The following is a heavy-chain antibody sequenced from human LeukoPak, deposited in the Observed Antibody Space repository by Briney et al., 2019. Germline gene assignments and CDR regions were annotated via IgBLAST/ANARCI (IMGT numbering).Heavy chain of an antibody. J-gene: IGHJ4*02. D-gene: IGHD6-19*01. CDR2: SGSGAIT. CDR3: ARVAVPGTYDY. CDR1: GFTFSSYA. V-gene: IGHV3-23*01. Sequence: GGSLRLSCAASGFTFSSYAMTWVRQAPGKGLEWVSISGSGAITYYVDSVKGRFTISRDNSKNTLYLQMGSLRAEDMAVYYCARVAVPGTYDYWGQGTLVTVSS.